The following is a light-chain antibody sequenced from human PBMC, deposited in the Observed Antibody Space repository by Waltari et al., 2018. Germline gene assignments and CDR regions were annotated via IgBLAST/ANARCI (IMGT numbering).Light chain of an antibody. CDR2: DVS. J-gene: IGLJ1*01. CDR3: NSYTNSGTYV. Sequence: QSALPQPASVSGSPGQSITISCPGTSSDVGTHNYVSWYQQRPGKAPDLIIFDVSNRPSGVSIRFSGSKSGNTASLTISGLQAEDEADYYCNSYTNSGTYVFGSGTKVTVL. V-gene: IGLV2-14*03. CDR1: SSDVGTHNY.